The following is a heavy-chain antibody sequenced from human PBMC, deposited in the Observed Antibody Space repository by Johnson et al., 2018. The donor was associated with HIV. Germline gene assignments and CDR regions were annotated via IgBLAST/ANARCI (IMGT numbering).Heavy chain of an antibody. Sequence: QVQLVESGGGVVQPGRSLRLSCTASGFTFSSYGLHWVRQAPGKGLEWVAVIWYDGSNKYYADSVKGRFTISRDNSKNTLYLQMNSLRAEDTAVYYCAKDLFTEREDDVFDVWVQGTMVTVSS. J-gene: IGHJ3*01. CDR3: AKDLFTEREDDVFDV. V-gene: IGHV3-33*06. CDR2: IWYDGSNK. D-gene: IGHD1-26*01. CDR1: GFTFSSYG.